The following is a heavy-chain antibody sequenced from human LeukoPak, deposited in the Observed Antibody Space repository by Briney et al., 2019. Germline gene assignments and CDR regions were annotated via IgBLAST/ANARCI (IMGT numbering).Heavy chain of an antibody. Sequence: SETLSLTCTVSGVSISSYYWSWIRQPPGKGLEWIGYIYYSGSTNYNPSLKSRVTISVDTSKNQFSLKLSSVTAADTAVYYCARGHGWRGANWFDPWGQGTLVTVSS. V-gene: IGHV4-59*01. J-gene: IGHJ5*02. CDR1: GVSISSYY. CDR3: ARGHGWRGANWFDP. D-gene: IGHD6-19*01. CDR2: IYYSGST.